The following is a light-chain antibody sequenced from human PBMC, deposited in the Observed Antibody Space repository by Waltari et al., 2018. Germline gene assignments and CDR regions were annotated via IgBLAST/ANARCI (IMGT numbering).Light chain of an antibody. J-gene: IGLJ2*01. CDR1: TGAVTSGHY. CDR3: LLSYSGARSVV. CDR2: DTS. Sequence: QAVVTQEPSLTVSPGGTVTLTCGSSTGAVTSGHYPYWFQQKPGQAPRTLIYDTSNKHSWTPARFSGSVLGGKAARTLSGAQPEDEAEYYCLLSYSGARSVVFGGGTKLTVL. V-gene: IGLV7-46*01.